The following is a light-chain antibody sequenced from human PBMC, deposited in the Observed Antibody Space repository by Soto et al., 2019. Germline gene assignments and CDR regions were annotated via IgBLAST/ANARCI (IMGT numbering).Light chain of an antibody. CDR3: QSYVIGLIVYV. Sequence: QSVLTQPPSVSGAPGKRVTISCTGSSSNIGAGYDVHLYQQLPGTAPKLLIYGHSNRPSGVPYRLSGSKSGTSAALSITRLQTENEAEYYGQSYVIGLIVYVFGTGTKLTVL. CDR1: SSNIGAGYD. CDR2: GHS. V-gene: IGLV1-40*01. J-gene: IGLJ1*01.